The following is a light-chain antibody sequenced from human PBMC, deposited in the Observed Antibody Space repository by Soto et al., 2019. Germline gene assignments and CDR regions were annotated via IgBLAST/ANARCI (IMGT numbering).Light chain of an antibody. V-gene: IGLV2-14*01. J-gene: IGLJ2*01. CDR3: SSYTTSSTVL. CDR2: EVS. CDR1: SGDVGAYNY. Sequence: QSALTQPASVSGSPGQSITISCTGTSGDVGAYNYVSWYQKHPDKAPKLVIFEVSNRPSGVSNRFSGSKSGNTASLTISGLQAEDEAVYFCSSYTTSSTVLFGGGTKLTVL.